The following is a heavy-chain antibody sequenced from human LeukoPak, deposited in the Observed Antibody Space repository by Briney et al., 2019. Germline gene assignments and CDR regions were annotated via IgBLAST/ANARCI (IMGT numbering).Heavy chain of an antibody. CDR3: ARAGSTVTTLNWFDP. CDR1: GFTFSSYA. D-gene: IGHD4-17*01. Sequence: GGSLRLSCAASGFTFSSYAMSWVRQAPGKGLEWVAVISYDGSNKYYADSVKGRFTISRDNSKNTLYLQMNSLRAEDTAVYYCARAGSTVTTLNWFDPWGQGTLVTVSS. V-gene: IGHV3-30*04. CDR2: ISYDGSNK. J-gene: IGHJ5*02.